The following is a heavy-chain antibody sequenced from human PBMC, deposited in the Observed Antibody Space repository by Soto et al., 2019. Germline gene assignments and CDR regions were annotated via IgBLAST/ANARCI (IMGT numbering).Heavy chain of an antibody. CDR3: ARGGGYVAFDI. V-gene: IGHV4-30-4*01. Sequence: PSETLSLTCTVSVGSISSGDYYCSWIRQPPGKGLEWIGYIYYSGSTYYNPSLKSRVTISVDTSKNQFSLKLSSVTAADTAVYYCARGGGYVAFDILGQGTMVIVS. CDR1: VGSISSGDYY. CDR2: IYYSGST. D-gene: IGHD5-12*01. J-gene: IGHJ3*02.